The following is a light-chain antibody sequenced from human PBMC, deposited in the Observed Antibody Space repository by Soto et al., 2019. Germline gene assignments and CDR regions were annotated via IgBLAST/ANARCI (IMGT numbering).Light chain of an antibody. Sequence: QSALTQPRSVSGSPGQSVTISCTGTGSDVGGYNYVSWYQQHPGKAPKLIIYDVTKRPSGVPDRFSGSKSGNTASLTFSGLQTEDEADYYCCSYAGDYTVIFGGGTKLTVL. CDR2: DVT. J-gene: IGLJ2*01. CDR3: CSYAGDYTVI. V-gene: IGLV2-11*01. CDR1: GSDVGGYNY.